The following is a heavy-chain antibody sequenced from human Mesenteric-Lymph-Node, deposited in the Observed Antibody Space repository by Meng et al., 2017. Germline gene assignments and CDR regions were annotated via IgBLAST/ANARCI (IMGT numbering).Heavy chain of an antibody. CDR2: TYYRSKWYH. J-gene: IGHJ4*02. CDR3: ARGINGGCGD. Sequence: QVPLQPAGPGLVNPSQTLSLTCAISGAIVSSNSAAWHWIRQSPSRGLEWLGRTYYRSKWYHEYAVSVKSRITISPDTPKNQFSLQLNSMTPEDTAVYYCARGINGGCGDWGQGTLVTVSS. D-gene: IGHD4-23*01. V-gene: IGHV6-1*01. CDR1: GAIVSSNSAA.